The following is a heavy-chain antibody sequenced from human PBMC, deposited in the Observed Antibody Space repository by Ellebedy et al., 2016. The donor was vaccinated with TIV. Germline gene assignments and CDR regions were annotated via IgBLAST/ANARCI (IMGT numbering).Heavy chain of an antibody. CDR1: GGSISSYY. CDR3: ARGYSSGWYNWFDP. J-gene: IGHJ5*02. CDR2: IYYSGST. V-gene: IGHV4-59*01. D-gene: IGHD6-19*01. Sequence: MPSETLSLTCTVSGGSISSYYWSWIRQPPGKGLEWIGYIYYSGSTHYNPSLKSRVTISVDTSKNQFSLKLSSVTAADTAVYYCARGYSSGWYNWFDPWGQGTLVTVSS.